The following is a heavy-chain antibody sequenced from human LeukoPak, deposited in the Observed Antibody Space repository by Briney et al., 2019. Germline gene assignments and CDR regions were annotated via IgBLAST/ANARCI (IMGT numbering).Heavy chain of an antibody. J-gene: IGHJ4*02. V-gene: IGHV3-48*01. D-gene: IGHD6-13*01. CDR3: AKGNRPVIAAAALFDY. Sequence: PGGSLRLSCAASGFTFSSYSMNWVRQAPGKGLEWVSYISSSSSTIYYADSVKGRFTISRDNSKNTLYLQMNSLRAEDTAVYYCAKGNRPVIAAAALFDYWGQGTLVTVSS. CDR1: GFTFSSYS. CDR2: ISSSSSTI.